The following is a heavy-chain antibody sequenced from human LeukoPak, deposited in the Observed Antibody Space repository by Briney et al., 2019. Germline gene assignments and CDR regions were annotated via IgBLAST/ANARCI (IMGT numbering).Heavy chain of an antibody. J-gene: IGHJ4*02. D-gene: IGHD3-10*01. CDR1: GYTFTTYG. Sequence: GASVKVSCKASGYTFTTYGINWVRQAPGQGLEWMGWISAYNGNTNYAQKLQGRVTMTTDTSTSTAYMELRSLRSDDTAVYYCARALYYYGSGSMGGYWGQGTLVTVSS. CDR3: ARALYYYGSGSMGGY. CDR2: ISAYNGNT. V-gene: IGHV1-18*01.